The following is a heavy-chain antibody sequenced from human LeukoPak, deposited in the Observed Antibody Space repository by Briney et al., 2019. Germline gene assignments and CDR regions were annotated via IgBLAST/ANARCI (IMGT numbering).Heavy chain of an antibody. CDR2: INPSGGST. CDR1: GYTFTSYY. V-gene: IGHV1-46*01. J-gene: IGHJ3*02. CDR3: ARGQYYYDSSGYSEVDAFDI. Sequence: ASVKVSCKASGYTFTSYYMHWVRQAPGQGLEWMRIINPSGGSTSYAQKFQGRVTMTRDTSTSTVYMELSSLRSEDTAVYYCARGQYYYDSSGYSEVDAFDIWGQGTMVTVSS. D-gene: IGHD3-22*01.